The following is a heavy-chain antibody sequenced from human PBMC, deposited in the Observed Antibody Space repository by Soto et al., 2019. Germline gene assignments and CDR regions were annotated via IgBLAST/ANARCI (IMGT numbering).Heavy chain of an antibody. CDR1: RGSLAREVTS. Sequence: TLSLSRAFSRGSLAREVTSSTFFCFQKKKGLEGIGYIYHSGSTYYNPSLKSRVTISVDTSKNQCSLKLSSVTAADTAVYYCARGSSGWYNRAYYYYYYGMDVWGQGTTVT. CDR3: ARGSSGWYNRAYYYYYYGMDV. J-gene: IGHJ6*02. D-gene: IGHD6-19*01. CDR2: IYHSGST. V-gene: IGHV4-30-2*01.